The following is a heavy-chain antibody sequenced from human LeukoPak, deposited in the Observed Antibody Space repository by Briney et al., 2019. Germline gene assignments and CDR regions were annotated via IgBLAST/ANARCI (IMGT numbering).Heavy chain of an antibody. Sequence: GGSLRLSCAASRFTLSNAWMSWVRQAPGEGLEWVGRIQSKTEGGTRGYGAAVKGTFTISRDDSKTTLYLQMNSLKPEDTAVYYCTPTLLHDYGDYLGVYWGQGTLVTVSS. CDR1: RFTLSNAW. D-gene: IGHD4-17*01. V-gene: IGHV3-15*01. J-gene: IGHJ4*02. CDR2: IQSKTEGGTR. CDR3: TPTLLHDYGDYLGVY.